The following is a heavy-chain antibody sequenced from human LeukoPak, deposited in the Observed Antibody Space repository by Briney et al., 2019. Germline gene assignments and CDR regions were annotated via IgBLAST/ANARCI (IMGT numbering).Heavy chain of an antibody. D-gene: IGHD2-2*02. CDR3: ARGAYCSSNSCYTYYYGMDV. CDR1: GLAFNSYG. CDR2: IWYDGSNK. V-gene: IGHV3-33*01. J-gene: IGHJ6*02. Sequence: GGSLRLSRAASGLAFNSYGMHWVRQAPGKGLEWVALIWYDGSNKYYADSVKGRFTISRDNSKNTLDLQMNNLRAEDTAVYYCARGAYCSSNSCYTYYYGMDVWGQGTTVTVSS.